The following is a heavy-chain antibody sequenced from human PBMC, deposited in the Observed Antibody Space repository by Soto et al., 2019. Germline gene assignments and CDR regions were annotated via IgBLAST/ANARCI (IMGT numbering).Heavy chain of an antibody. CDR3: ARVGLGRGSSWYGPYGMDV. CDR2: INPNSGGT. Sequence: GASVKVSCKASGYTFTSYYMHWVRQAPGQGLEWMGWINPNSGGTNYAQKFQGWATMTRDTSISTAYMELSRLRSDDTAVYYCARVGLGRGSSWYGPYGMDVWGQGTTVTVSS. D-gene: IGHD6-13*01. CDR1: GYTFTSYY. J-gene: IGHJ6*02. V-gene: IGHV1-2*04.